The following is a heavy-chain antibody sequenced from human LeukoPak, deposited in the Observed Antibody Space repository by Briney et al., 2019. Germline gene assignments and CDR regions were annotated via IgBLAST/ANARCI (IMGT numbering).Heavy chain of an antibody. CDR2: INPNNGVT. CDR3: AGYYYDSSGYLFDY. CDR1: GYTFTGYY. D-gene: IGHD3-22*01. V-gene: IGHV1-2*02. J-gene: IGHJ4*02. Sequence: ASVRVSCKASGYTFTGYYMHWVRQVPGQGLEWMGCINPNNGVTNYAQKFQGRVTMTRDTSISTAYMELSRLRSDDTAVYYCAGYYYDSSGYLFDYWGQGTLVTVSS.